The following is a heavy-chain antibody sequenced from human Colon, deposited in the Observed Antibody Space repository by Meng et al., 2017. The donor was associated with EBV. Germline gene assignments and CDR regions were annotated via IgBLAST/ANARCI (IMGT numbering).Heavy chain of an antibody. CDR2: IYHSGAT. Sequence: QVQLQESGPGLVKPSGTLSRTCAFSGGPISSGNWWSWVRQSPGKGLEWIGGIYHSGATSYNQSLKRRLSMSVDKSKNHFSLRLSSVTAADTAVYYCARDSPYCNGGSCPLLLYWGHGVLVTVSS. CDR1: GGPISSGNW. CDR3: ARDSPYCNGGSCPLLLY. D-gene: IGHD2-15*01. V-gene: IGHV4-4*02. J-gene: IGHJ4*01.